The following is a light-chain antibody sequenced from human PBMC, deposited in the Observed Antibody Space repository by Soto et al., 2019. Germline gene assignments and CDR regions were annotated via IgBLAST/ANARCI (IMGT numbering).Light chain of an antibody. Sequence: SVLTQPRPTSGYPAQSVTLSCTGTKNDIGVYDFVSCYQHPPGKAPRLIIYEVVQRPSGVPDRFSGSKSGNTASLTVSGLHAADEADYFCKSYVGRYTYVFGRETKVTVL. CDR3: KSYVGRYTYV. V-gene: IGLV2-8*01. CDR1: KNDIGVYDF. J-gene: IGLJ1*01. CDR2: EVV.